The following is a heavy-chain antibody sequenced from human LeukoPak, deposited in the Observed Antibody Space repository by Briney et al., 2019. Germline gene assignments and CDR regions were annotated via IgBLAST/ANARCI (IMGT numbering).Heavy chain of an antibody. CDR1: GGSISSSNW. CDR3: AREGRDGYNY. V-gene: IGHV4-59*12. Sequence: SETLSLTCAVSGGSISSSNWWSWIRQPPGKGLEWIGYIYYSGSTNYNPSLKSRVTISVDTSKNQFSLKLSSVTAADTAVYYCAREGRDGYNYWGQGTLVTVSS. D-gene: IGHD5-24*01. J-gene: IGHJ4*02. CDR2: IYYSGST.